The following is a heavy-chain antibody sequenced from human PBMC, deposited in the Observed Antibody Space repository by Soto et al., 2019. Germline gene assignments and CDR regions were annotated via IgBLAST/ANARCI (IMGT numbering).Heavy chain of an antibody. CDR2: IYSGGST. Sequence: PGGSLRLSCAASGFTVSSNYMSWVRQAPGKGLEWVSVIYSGGSTYYADSVKGRFTISRHNSKNTLYLQMNSLRAEDTAVYYCAREVRGGISYYMDVWGKGTTVTVSS. V-gene: IGHV3-53*04. D-gene: IGHD3-10*01. J-gene: IGHJ6*03. CDR1: GFTVSSNY. CDR3: AREVRGGISYYMDV.